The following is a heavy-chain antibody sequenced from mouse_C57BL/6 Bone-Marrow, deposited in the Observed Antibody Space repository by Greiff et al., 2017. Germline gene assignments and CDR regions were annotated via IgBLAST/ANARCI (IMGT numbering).Heavy chain of an antibody. V-gene: IGHV10-3*01. CDR2: IRSKSSNYAT. Sequence: EVHLVESGGGLVQPKGSLKLSCAASGFTFNTYAMHWVRQAPGKGLEWVARIRSKSSNYATYYADSVKDRFTISRDDSQSMLYLQMNNLKTEDTAMYYCVKGHYGSTYYYAMDYWGQGTSVTVSS. CDR3: VKGHYGSTYYYAMDY. J-gene: IGHJ4*01. CDR1: GFTFNTYA. D-gene: IGHD1-1*01.